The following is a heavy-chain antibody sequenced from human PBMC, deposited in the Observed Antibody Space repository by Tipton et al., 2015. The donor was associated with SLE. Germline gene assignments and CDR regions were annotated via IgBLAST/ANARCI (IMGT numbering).Heavy chain of an antibody. CDR3: AKTLAGATPGRYQSYWYFDL. D-gene: IGHD1-1*01. CDR1: GGAISSGGYY. J-gene: IGHJ2*01. CDR2: IYTSGET. Sequence: TLSLTCTVSGGAISSGGYYWSWIRQPAGKGLEWVGRIYTSGETVYNPSLKSRVPISMDLSNNQFSVNFSSVTASDTAVYYCAKTLAGATPGRYQSYWYFDLWGRGLRVIVSS. V-gene: IGHV4-61*02.